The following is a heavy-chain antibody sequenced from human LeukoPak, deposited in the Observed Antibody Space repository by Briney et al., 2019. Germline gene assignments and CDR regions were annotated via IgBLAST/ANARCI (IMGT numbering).Heavy chain of an antibody. V-gene: IGHV4-61*02. J-gene: IGHJ4*02. CDR1: GGSISSGSYY. D-gene: IGHD3-3*01. CDR2: IYTSGST. CDR3: AGTVRFLEWLSFDY. Sequence: SETLSLTCTVSGGSISSGSYYWSWIRQPAGKGLEWIGRIYTSGSTNYNPSLKSRVTMSVDTSKNQFSLKLSSVTAADTAVYYCAGTVRFLEWLSFDYWGQGTLVTVSS.